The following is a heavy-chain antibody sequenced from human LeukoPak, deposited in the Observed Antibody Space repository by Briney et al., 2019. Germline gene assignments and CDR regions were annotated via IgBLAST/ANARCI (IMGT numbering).Heavy chain of an antibody. CDR2: ISGSGGST. D-gene: IGHD6-19*01. Sequence: GGSLRLSCAASGFTFSSYAMSWVRQAPGKGLEWVSAISGSGGSTYYADSVKGRFTISRDNSKNTPYLQMNSLRAEDTAVYYCAKDRRIAVAGVLSDYWGQGTLVTVSS. CDR1: GFTFSSYA. V-gene: IGHV3-23*01. J-gene: IGHJ4*02. CDR3: AKDRRIAVAGVLSDY.